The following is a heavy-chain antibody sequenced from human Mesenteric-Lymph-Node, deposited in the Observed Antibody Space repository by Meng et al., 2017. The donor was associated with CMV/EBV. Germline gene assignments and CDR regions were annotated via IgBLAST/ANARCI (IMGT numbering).Heavy chain of an antibody. CDR1: GDATSKGAYC. J-gene: IGHJ5*02. CDR3: ARSKLTMLDT. D-gene: IGHD4/OR15-4a*01. V-gene: IGHV4-30-2*01. CDR2: LYYGST. Sequence: GEVSGDATSKGAYCWNWSRQPPGKGLEWVGYLYYGSTYYNPSLRGRVTISVDKSKNQFFRNLDSMTAADTAIYYCARSKLTMLDTWGQGTLVTVSS.